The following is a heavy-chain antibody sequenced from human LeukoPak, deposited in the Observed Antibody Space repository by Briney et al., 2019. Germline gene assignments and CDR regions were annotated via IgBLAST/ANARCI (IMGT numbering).Heavy chain of an antibody. J-gene: IGHJ4*02. CDR1: GGSISSYY. D-gene: IGHD6-19*01. Sequence: PSETLSLTCTVSGGSISSYYWSWIRQPPGKGLEWIGYIYYSGSTNYNPSLKSRVTISVDTSKKQFSLKLSSVTAADTAVYYCARVRYSSGWYIVDYWGQGTLVTVSS. CDR2: IYYSGST. V-gene: IGHV4-59*01. CDR3: ARVRYSSGWYIVDY.